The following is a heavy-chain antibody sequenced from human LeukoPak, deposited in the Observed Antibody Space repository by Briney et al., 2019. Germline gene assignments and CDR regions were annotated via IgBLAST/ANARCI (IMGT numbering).Heavy chain of an antibody. CDR1: GFRFDDCD. D-gene: IGHD3-10*01. CDR3: VKDRNYYGSGGVYFDY. Sequence: GGSLRLSRPACGFRFDDCDMHWVRQVPGKGLEWVSRISWNSGAMGYADSVKGRFTISRDNANNSLYLHMNSLRQDDTAFYYSVKDRNYYGSGGVYFDYWGQGTLVTVSS. CDR2: ISWNSGAM. V-gene: IGHV3-9*01. J-gene: IGHJ4*02.